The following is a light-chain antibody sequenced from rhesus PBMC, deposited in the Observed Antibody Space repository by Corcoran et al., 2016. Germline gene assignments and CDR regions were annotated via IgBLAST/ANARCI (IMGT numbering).Light chain of an antibody. CDR3: LQSSYWWT. Sequence: EIVMTQSPATLALSPGERATLSCRASQSVSSHLAWYQQKPGQAPRPLIYGASNRATGIPDRFSGSGSGTEVTLTISSLEPEDGGVYFCLQSSYWWTFGQGTKVEIK. CDR2: GAS. CDR1: QSVSSH. V-gene: IGKV3-24*04. J-gene: IGKJ1*01.